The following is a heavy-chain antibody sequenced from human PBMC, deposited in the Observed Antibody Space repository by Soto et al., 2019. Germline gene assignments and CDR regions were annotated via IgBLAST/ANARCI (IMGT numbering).Heavy chain of an antibody. CDR1: GFSFISYS. CDR3: ARGFLSNSFDL. J-gene: IGHJ3*01. V-gene: IGHV3-48*02. Sequence: LVESGGGLVQPGGSLRLSCAASGFSFISYSLDWVRQAPGRRLEWLAYISPGGDTLHYADSVKGRFTISRDVTKNSLSLQMNSLRDEDTAVYYCARGFLSNSFDLWGQGTMVTVSS. D-gene: IGHD3-3*01. CDR2: ISPGGDTL.